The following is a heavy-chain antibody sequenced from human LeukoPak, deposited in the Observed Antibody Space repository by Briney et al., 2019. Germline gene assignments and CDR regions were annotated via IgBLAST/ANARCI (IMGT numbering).Heavy chain of an antibody. Sequence: SVKVSCKASGGTFSSYAISWVRQAPGQGLEWMGGIIPIFGTANYAQKFQGRVTITADESTSTAYMELSSLRSEDTAVYYCARDLVVVVPQAFDHWGQGTLVTVSS. V-gene: IGHV1-69*13. CDR1: GGTFSSYA. D-gene: IGHD2-2*01. J-gene: IGHJ4*02. CDR3: ARDLVVVVPQAFDH. CDR2: IIPIFGTA.